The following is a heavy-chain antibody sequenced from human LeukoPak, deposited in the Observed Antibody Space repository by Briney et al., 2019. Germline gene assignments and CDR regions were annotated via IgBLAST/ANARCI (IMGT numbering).Heavy chain of an antibody. D-gene: IGHD5-24*01. CDR2: IIPIFGTA. V-gene: IGHV1-69*05. Sequence: SVKVSCKASGGTFSSYAISWVRQAPGQGLEWMGRIIPIFGTANYAQKFQGRVTITTDESTSTAYMELSSLRSEDTAVYYCVRGFDGDGYTYNWFDPWGQGTLVTVSS. CDR1: GGTFSSYA. CDR3: VRGFDGDGYTYNWFDP. J-gene: IGHJ5*02.